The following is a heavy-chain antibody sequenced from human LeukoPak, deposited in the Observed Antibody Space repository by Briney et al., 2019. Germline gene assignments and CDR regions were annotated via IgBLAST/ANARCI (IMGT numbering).Heavy chain of an antibody. Sequence: SETLSLTCIVSGGSINSHYWSWIRQPPGKGLEWIGDIHYTGTTKYNPSVKSRVTISIDTSKNQFSLELSSVAATDTAVYFCATNRVGTYDRPFDIWGQGTMVTVSS. D-gene: IGHD1-26*01. V-gene: IGHV4-59*08. CDR3: ATNRVGTYDRPFDI. CDR1: GGSINSHY. CDR2: IHYTGTT. J-gene: IGHJ3*02.